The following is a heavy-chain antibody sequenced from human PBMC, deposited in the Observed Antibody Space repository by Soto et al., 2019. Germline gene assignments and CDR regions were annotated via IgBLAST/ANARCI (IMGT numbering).Heavy chain of an antibody. J-gene: IGHJ6*02. V-gene: IGHV5-51*01. CDR1: GYSVTNHW. CDR3: ARHIGGDYPVVVMDV. Sequence: PGAALKISCEGSGYSVTNHWIGWVRQMHGKGLEWMGIIYPGDSDTRYSPSFQGHVTISADKSISTAYLQWSSLKASDTAMYYCARHIGGDYPVVVMDVWGQGTTVTVSS. D-gene: IGHD4-17*01. CDR2: IYPGDSDT.